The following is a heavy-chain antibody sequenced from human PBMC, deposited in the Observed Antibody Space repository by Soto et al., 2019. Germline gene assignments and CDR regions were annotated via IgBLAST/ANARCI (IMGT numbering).Heavy chain of an antibody. CDR3: ARDSVYSGYDYPYYYYGMDG. CDR1: GYTFTSYG. Sequence: QVQLVQSGAELKKPGASVKVSCKASGYTFTSYGISWVRQAPGQGLEWMGWISAYNGNTNYAQKLQGRVTMTTDTPTSKAYMELRSLRSDDPAVYYCARDSVYSGYDYPYYYYGMDGWGQGTTVTGSS. D-gene: IGHD5-12*01. V-gene: IGHV1-18*01. J-gene: IGHJ6*02. CDR2: ISAYNGNT.